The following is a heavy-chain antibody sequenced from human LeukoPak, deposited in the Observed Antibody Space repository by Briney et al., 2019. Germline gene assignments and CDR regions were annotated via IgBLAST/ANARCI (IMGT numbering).Heavy chain of an antibody. Sequence: PSQTLSLTCAVSGGSISSGGYSWSWIRQPPGKGLGWIGYIYHSGSTYYNPSLKSRVTISVDRSKNQFSLKLSSVTAADTAVYYCARVRTIWGAFDIWGQGTLVTVSS. V-gene: IGHV4-30-2*01. CDR2: IYHSGST. CDR1: GGSISSGGYS. D-gene: IGHD3-3*01. CDR3: ARVRTIWGAFDI. J-gene: IGHJ3*02.